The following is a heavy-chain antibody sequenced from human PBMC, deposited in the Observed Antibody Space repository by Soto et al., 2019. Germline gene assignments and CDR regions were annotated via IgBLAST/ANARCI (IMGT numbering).Heavy chain of an antibody. V-gene: IGHV4-39*01. CDR3: ARQDYNWNDERDWFDP. CDR1: GGSISSSSYY. D-gene: IGHD1-1*01. Sequence: PSETLSLTCTVSGGSISSSSYYWGWIRQPPGKGLEWIGSIYYSGSTYYNPSLKSRVTISVDTSKNQFPLKLSSVTAADTAVYYCARQDYNWNDERDWFDPWGQGTLVTVSS. CDR2: IYYSGST. J-gene: IGHJ5*02.